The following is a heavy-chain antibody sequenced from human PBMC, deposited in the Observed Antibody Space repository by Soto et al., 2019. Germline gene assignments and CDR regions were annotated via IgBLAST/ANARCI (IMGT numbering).Heavy chain of an antibody. J-gene: IGHJ4*02. CDR1: GGSFSGYY. CDR2: INHSGST. CDR3: ARGIMTTPDY. Sequence: PSETLSLTCAVYGGSFSGYYWSWTRQPPGKGLEWIGEINHSGSTNYNPPLKSRVTISVDTSKNQFSLKLSSVTAADTAVYYCARGIMTTPDYWGQGTLVTVSS. D-gene: IGHD3-16*01. V-gene: IGHV4-34*01.